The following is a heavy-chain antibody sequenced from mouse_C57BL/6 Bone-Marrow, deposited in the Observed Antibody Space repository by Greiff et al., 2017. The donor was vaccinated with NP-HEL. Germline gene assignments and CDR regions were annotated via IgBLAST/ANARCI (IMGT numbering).Heavy chain of an antibody. J-gene: IGHJ3*01. D-gene: IGHD2-3*01. V-gene: IGHV1-26*01. CDR2: INPNNGGT. Sequence: EVQLQQSGPELVKPGASVKISCKASGYTFTDYYMNWVKQSHGKSLEWIGDINPNNGGTSYNQKFKGKATLTVDKSSSTAYMELRSLTSEDSAVYYCARNEDGYFPRFAYWGQGTLVTVSA. CDR1: GYTFTDYY. CDR3: ARNEDGYFPRFAY.